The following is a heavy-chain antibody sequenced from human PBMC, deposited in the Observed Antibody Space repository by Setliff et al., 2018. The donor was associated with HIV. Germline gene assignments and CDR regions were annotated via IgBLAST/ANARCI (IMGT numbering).Heavy chain of an antibody. CDR3: ARVRLTMIMMVDYFDQ. Sequence: SETLSLTCSVSGGSISNFYWGWIRQPPGKGLEWVGHIYSTGDTNYNPSLKSRVTLSADTSKNQLSPSLTSVTAADTAVYYCARVRLTMIMMVDYFDQWGQGTLVTVSS. D-gene: IGHD3-22*01. V-gene: IGHV4-4*07. CDR2: IYSTGDT. CDR1: GGSISNFY. J-gene: IGHJ4*02.